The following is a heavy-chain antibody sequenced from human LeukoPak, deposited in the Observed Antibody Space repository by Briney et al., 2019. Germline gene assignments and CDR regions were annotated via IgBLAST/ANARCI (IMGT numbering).Heavy chain of an antibody. Sequence: SETLSLTCTVSGNSISSGDYYWSWIRQPAGKGLEWIGRISSSGSTNYNPSLKSRVTISVDTSKNQFSLKLSSVTAADTAVYYCARSPYVVVGAFDIWGQGTMVTVSS. CDR1: GNSISSGDYY. CDR3: ARSPYVVVGAFDI. D-gene: IGHD3-16*01. J-gene: IGHJ3*02. V-gene: IGHV4-61*02. CDR2: ISSSGST.